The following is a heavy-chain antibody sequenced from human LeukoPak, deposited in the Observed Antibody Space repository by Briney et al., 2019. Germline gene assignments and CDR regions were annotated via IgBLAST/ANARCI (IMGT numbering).Heavy chain of an antibody. CDR1: GFTFSSYG. Sequence: PGGSLRLSCAASGFTFSSYGMHWVRQATGKGLEWAAFIRYDGSNKYYADSVKGRFTISRDNSKNTLYLQMNSLRAEDTAVYYCAKDVLSTVTTYYFDYWGQGTLVTVSS. J-gene: IGHJ4*02. CDR2: IRYDGSNK. CDR3: AKDVLSTVTTYYFDY. V-gene: IGHV3-30*02. D-gene: IGHD4-17*01.